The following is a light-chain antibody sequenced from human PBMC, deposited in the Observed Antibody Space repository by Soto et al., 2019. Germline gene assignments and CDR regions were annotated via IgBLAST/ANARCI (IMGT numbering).Light chain of an antibody. CDR3: QQRSNWPPIT. CDR2: GAS. CDR1: QSVNSNY. Sequence: EIVMTQSPATLSVSPGERATLSCRASQSVNSNYLAWYQQKPGQAPRLLIYGASTRATGIPARFSGSGSGTDFTLTISSLEPEDFAIYYCQQRSNWPPITFGQGTRLEI. J-gene: IGKJ5*01. V-gene: IGKV3-11*01.